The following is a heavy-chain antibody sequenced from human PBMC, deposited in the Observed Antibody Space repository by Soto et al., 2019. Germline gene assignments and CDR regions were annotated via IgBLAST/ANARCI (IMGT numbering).Heavy chain of an antibody. Sequence: QLVQSGSEVKKPGSSVKVSCQASGGTFSDYVVTWVRQAPGQGLEWMGEFVPLFGTTNYAQRFSGRITITAEESTSTAYMELRTLRSDDTAVYYCATHGLGVSSTPYFDNWGQGTLVTVSS. D-gene: IGHD3-16*01. CDR2: FVPLFGTT. V-gene: IGHV1-69*01. J-gene: IGHJ4*02. CDR1: GGTFSDYV. CDR3: ATHGLGVSSTPYFDN.